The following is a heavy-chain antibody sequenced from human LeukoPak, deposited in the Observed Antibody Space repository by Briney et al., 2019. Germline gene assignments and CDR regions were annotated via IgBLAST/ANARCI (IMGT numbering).Heavy chain of an antibody. J-gene: IGHJ3*02. CDR1: RFTFSSYG. CDR3: AKATPYYYDSSGYFDI. D-gene: IGHD3-22*01. CDR2: ISYDGSNK. Sequence: GGSLRLSCAASRFTFSSYGMHWVRQAPGKGLEWVALISYDGSNKYYADSVKGRFTISRDNSKNTLYLQMNSLRAEDTAVYYCAKATPYYYDSSGYFDIWGQGTMVTVSS. V-gene: IGHV3-30*18.